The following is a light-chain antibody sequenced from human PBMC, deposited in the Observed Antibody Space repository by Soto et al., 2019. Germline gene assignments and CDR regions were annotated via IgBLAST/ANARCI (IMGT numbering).Light chain of an antibody. Sequence: IQLTQSPSSLSASVVDSVTITCRASQGITSYLAWYQQKPGKAPNLLIYTTSNLQSWVPSRFSGSGSGTEFTLTISNLQPEDFATYYCQQSYSFFLTFGGGTKVDIK. V-gene: IGKV1-39*01. CDR2: TTS. CDR3: QQSYSFFLT. CDR1: QGITSY. J-gene: IGKJ4*01.